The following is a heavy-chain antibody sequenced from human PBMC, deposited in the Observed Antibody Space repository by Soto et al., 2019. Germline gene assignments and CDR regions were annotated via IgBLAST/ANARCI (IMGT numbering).Heavy chain of an antibody. V-gene: IGHV3-30*18. D-gene: IGHD6-6*01. J-gene: IGHJ4*02. CDR1: GFIFSSYG. CDR3: AKDQGSSSLLDY. CDR2: ISYDGTGN. Sequence: GGSLRLSCAASGFIFSSYGMHWVRQAPGKGLEWVTVISYDGTGNYYADYVKGRFTISRDNSKNTVYLQMNRLRAENTAVYYCAKDQGSSSLLDYWGQGTLGTVSS.